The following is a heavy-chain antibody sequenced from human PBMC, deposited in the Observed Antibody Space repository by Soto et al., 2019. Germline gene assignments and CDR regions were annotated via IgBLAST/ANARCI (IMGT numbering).Heavy chain of an antibody. CDR3: AKDPRLHCLSTSCYGLATY. CDR2: MSYDGSNK. D-gene: IGHD2-2*01. J-gene: IGHJ4*02. Sequence: QVQLVESGGGVVQPGRSLRLSCAASGFTFSSYGMHWVRQAPGKGLEWLAVMSYDGSNKYYADSVKGRFTISRDNSNNTLYLQMNSLRAEDTAVYFCAKDPRLHCLSTSCYGLATYWGQGALVTVSS. CDR1: GFTFSSYG. V-gene: IGHV3-30*18.